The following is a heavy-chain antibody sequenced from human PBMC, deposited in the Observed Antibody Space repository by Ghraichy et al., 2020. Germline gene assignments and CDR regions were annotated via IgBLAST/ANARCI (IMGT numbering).Heavy chain of an antibody. CDR2: IYYSGST. J-gene: IGHJ4*02. Sequence: SETLSLTCTVSGGSISSYYWSWIRQPPGKGLEWIGYIYYSGSTNYNPSLKSRVTISVDTSKNQFSLKLSSVTAADTAVYYCARAEDIVATSWYYFDYWGQGTLVTVSS. CDR3: ARAEDIVATSWYYFDY. D-gene: IGHD5-12*01. V-gene: IGHV4-59*01. CDR1: GGSISSYY.